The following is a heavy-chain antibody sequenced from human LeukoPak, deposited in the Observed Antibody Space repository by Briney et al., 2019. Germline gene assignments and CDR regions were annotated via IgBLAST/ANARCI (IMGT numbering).Heavy chain of an antibody. Sequence: PGGSLRLSCAASGFIFSISWLNSVRQAPGKGLEWVANIKPDGSEGYYVDSVKGRFTISRDNAKNSLYLQMNSLRAEDTAVYYCAKDSGGATAFWGQGTPVTVSS. V-gene: IGHV3-7*01. CDR2: IKPDGSEG. CDR3: AKDSGGATAF. D-gene: IGHD3-16*01. CDR1: GFIFSISW. J-gene: IGHJ4*02.